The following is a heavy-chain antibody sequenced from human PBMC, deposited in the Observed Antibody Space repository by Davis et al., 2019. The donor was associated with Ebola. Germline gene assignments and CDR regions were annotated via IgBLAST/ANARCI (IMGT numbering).Heavy chain of an antibody. CDR1: GGSFSGYY. CDR3: ARGRKQQLVHYYYYGMDV. CDR2: INHSGST. V-gene: IGHV4-34*01. D-gene: IGHD6-13*01. Sequence: MPGGSLRLSCAVYGGSFSGYYWSWIRQPPGKGLEWIGEINHSGSTNYNPSLKSRVTISVDTSKNQFSLKLSSVTAADTAVYYCARGRKQQLVHYYYYGMDVWGKGTTVTVSS. J-gene: IGHJ6*04.